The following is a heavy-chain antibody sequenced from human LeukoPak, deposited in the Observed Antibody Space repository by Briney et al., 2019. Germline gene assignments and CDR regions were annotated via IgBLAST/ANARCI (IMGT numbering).Heavy chain of an antibody. CDR1: GGSFSGYY. V-gene: IGHV4-34*01. Sequence: SETLSLTRAVYGGSFSGYYWSWIRQPPGKGLEWIGEINHSGSINYNPSLKSRVTISVDTSKNQFSLKLSSVTAADTAVYYCARGGIVVVPAASLHYFDYWGQGTLVTVSS. CDR3: ARGGIVVVPAASLHYFDY. J-gene: IGHJ4*02. CDR2: INHSGSI. D-gene: IGHD2-2*01.